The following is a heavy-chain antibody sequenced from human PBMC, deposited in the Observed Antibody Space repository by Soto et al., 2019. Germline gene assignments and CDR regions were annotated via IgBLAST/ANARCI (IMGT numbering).Heavy chain of an antibody. J-gene: IGHJ4*01. CDR1: GFTFTSSA. V-gene: IGHV1-58*01. CDR2: IVVGSGNT. Sequence: SVKVSCKASGFTFTSSAVQWVRQARGQRLEWIGWIVVGSGNTNYAQKFQERVTITRDMSTSTAYMELSSLRSEDTAVYYCGAGSETHEFDIWGHGTLVPVSS. CDR3: GAGSETHEFDI.